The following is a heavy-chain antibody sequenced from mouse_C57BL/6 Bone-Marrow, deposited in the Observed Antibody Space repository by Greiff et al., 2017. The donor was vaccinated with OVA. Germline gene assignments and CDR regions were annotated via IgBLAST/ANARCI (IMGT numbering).Heavy chain of an antibody. J-gene: IGHJ2*01. V-gene: IGHV14-4*01. D-gene: IGHD2-1*01. CDR2: IDPENGDT. CDR1: GFNIKDDY. CDR3: TSYGNFDY. Sequence: EVQLVESGAELVRPGASVKLSCTASGFNIKDDYMHWVKQRPDQGLEWIGWIDPENGDTEYASKFQGKATITADTSSNTAYLQLSSLTSEDTAVYYCTSYGNFDYWGQGTTLTVSS.